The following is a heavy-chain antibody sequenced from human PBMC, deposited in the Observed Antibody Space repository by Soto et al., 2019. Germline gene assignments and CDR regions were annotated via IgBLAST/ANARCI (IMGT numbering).Heavy chain of an antibody. CDR2: IDEYGNTV. V-gene: IGHV3-74*01. Sequence: GGSLRLSCATSGFTFSSYWMHWVRQVPGKGLLWVSRIDEYGNTVNYADSVRGRFTISRDNARNTLYLEMNSLRAEDTALYYCTRDIGGKGAYWGPGTLVTVSS. J-gene: IGHJ4*02. CDR3: TRDIGGKGAY. CDR1: GFTFSSYW. D-gene: IGHD3-10*01.